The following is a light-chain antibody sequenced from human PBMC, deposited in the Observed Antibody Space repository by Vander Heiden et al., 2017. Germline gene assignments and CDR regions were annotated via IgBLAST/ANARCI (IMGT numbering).Light chain of an antibody. CDR3: AAWDDSLNGVV. V-gene: IGLV1-44*01. CDR1: SSNIGSNT. J-gene: IGLJ2*01. CDR2: SNN. Sequence: QSVLTQPHPASGSPSPRVTISCSGSSSNIGSNTGNWYKQLPGTAPKLLSYSNNQRPSGVPDRFSGSKSGTSASLAISGLQSEDEADYYCAAWDDSLNGVVFGGGTKLTVL.